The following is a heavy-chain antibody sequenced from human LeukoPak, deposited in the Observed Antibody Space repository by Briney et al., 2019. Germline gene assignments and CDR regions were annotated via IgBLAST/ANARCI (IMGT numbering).Heavy chain of an antibody. J-gene: IGHJ4*02. CDR1: GGSISSSNYY. CDR2: IYNSGSA. Sequence: SETLSLTCNVSGGSISSSNYYWGWIRQPPGKGLEWIGSIYNSGSAFYNPSLQSQLTRYVDTDKNQFSLKVSSVTAADTAVYYCATISRDPLDYWGQGTLVTVSS. V-gene: IGHV4-39*01. D-gene: IGHD2-2*02. CDR3: ATISRDPLDY.